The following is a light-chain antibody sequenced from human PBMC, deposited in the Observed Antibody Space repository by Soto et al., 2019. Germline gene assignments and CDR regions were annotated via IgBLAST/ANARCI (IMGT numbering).Light chain of an antibody. CDR1: QSVCSRC. J-gene: IGKJ1*01. Sequence: ETVLTQSPGTLSLSPGERVTLSCMASQSVCSRCLAWYQQKPGQSPRLLIYGASSRATGIPDRFSGSGSGTDFTLTISRLEPEDFAVYYFQHYGTTPWTFGQGTKVGIK. CDR3: QHYGTTPWT. CDR2: GAS. V-gene: IGKV3-20*01.